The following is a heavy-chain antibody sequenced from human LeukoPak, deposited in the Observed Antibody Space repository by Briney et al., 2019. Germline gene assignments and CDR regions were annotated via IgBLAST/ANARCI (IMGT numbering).Heavy chain of an antibody. V-gene: IGHV4-59*01. CDR1: GGSISSYY. CDR3: ARDRRTYYDYVWGSDKPDAFDI. CDR2: IYYSGST. Sequence: SETLSLTCTVSGGSISSYYWSWIRQPPGKGLEWIGYIYYSGSTNYNPSLKSRVTISVDTSKNQFSLKLSSVTAADTAVYYCARDRRTYYDYVWGSDKPDAFDIWGQGTMVTVSS. D-gene: IGHD3-16*01. J-gene: IGHJ3*02.